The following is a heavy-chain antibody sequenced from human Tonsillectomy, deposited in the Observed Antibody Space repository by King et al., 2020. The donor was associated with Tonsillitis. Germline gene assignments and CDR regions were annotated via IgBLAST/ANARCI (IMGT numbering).Heavy chain of an antibody. D-gene: IGHD3-10*01. CDR3: ARLPYGSGRYFYYGMDV. V-gene: IGHV3-21*01. Sequence: VQLVESGGGLVKPGGSLRLSCAASGFTFSSYSMNWVRQATGKGLEWVSSISSSRSYIYYADSVKGRFTISRDNAKNSLYLQMNSLRAEDTAVYYCARLPYGSGRYFYYGMDVWGQGTTVTVSS. CDR2: ISSSRSYI. J-gene: IGHJ6*02. CDR1: GFTFSSYS.